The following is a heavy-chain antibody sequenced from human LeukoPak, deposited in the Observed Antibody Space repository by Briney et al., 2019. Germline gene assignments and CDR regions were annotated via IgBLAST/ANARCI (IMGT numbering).Heavy chain of an antibody. Sequence: AGGSLRLSCAASGFIVSDYSISWIRQSPGKGPEWISYVMSGRGSTNYADSVKGRFTISRDNAKNSVALQLDGLRADDTAVYFCTRERRGSYYAFESWGQGTLVTVSS. CDR1: GFIVSDYS. J-gene: IGHJ4*02. CDR2: VMSGRGST. D-gene: IGHD3-16*01. CDR3: TRERRGSYYAFES. V-gene: IGHV3-11*05.